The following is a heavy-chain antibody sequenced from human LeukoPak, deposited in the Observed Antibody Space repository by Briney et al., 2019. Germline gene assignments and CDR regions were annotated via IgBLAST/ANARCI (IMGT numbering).Heavy chain of an antibody. J-gene: IGHJ4*02. D-gene: IGHD6-13*01. CDR3: ARLDSNTWYDY. CDR2: IYPGDSDT. CDR1: GYSFTSYG. V-gene: IGHV5-51*01. Sequence: GESLTISCEGSGYSFTSYGIGWVRQMPGKGLEWMGIIYPGDSDTRYSPSFQGQVTFSADRSINTAYLQWTSLKASDTAMYYCARLDSNTWYDYWGQGTLVAVSS.